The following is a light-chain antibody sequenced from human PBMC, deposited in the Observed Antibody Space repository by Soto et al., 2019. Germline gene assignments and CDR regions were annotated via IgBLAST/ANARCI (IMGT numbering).Light chain of an antibody. V-gene: IGLV2-8*01. CDR2: EVS. CDR3: SSYTDRKNLV. J-gene: IGLJ1*01. CDR1: SSDVGGYNY. Sequence: QSALTQPASVSGSPGQSITISCTGTSSDVGGYNYVSWYQHHPGKAPKLMIYEVSKRPSGVPDRFSGSKSGNTASLTASALQAEDEADYYCSSYTDRKNLVFGTGTKVTVL.